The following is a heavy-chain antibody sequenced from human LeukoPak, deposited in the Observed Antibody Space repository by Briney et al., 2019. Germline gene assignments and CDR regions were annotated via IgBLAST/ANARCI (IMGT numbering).Heavy chain of an antibody. CDR2: IYYSGST. Sequence: SETLSLTCTVSGGSLISGGYYWSWIRQHPGKGPEWIGYIYYSGSTYYNPSLKSRVTISVDTSKNQFSLKLSSVTAADTAVYYCARSGYSGYDNTFDYWGQGTLVTVSS. J-gene: IGHJ4*02. V-gene: IGHV4-31*03. CDR3: ARSGYSGYDNTFDY. D-gene: IGHD5-12*01. CDR1: GGSLISGGYY.